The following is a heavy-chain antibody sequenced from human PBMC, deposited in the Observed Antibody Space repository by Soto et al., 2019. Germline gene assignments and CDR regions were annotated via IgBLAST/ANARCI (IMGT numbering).Heavy chain of an antibody. V-gene: IGHV4-30-2*01. CDR1: GGSISSGGYS. Sequence: TLSLTCAVSGGSISSGGYSWSWIRQPPGKGLEWIGYIYHSGSTYYNPSLKSRVTISVDRPKNQFSLKLSSVTAADTAVYYCARGYYFDYWGQGTLVTVSS. CDR3: ARGYYFDY. CDR2: IYHSGST. J-gene: IGHJ4*02.